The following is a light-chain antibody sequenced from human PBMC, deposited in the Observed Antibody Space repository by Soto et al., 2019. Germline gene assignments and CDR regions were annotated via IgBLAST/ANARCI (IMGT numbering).Light chain of an antibody. Sequence: EIVLTQSPGTLSLSPGERATLSCRASQSVSSSYLAWYQQKPGQAPRLLISGASSRATGIPDRFSGSGSGTDFTLTISRLEPEDLAVYYCQQYGSSPRTFGQGTKVEIK. CDR3: QQYGSSPRT. CDR2: GAS. CDR1: QSVSSSY. V-gene: IGKV3-20*01. J-gene: IGKJ1*01.